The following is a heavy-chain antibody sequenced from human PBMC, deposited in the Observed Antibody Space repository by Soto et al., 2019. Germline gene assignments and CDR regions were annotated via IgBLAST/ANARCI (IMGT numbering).Heavy chain of an antibody. CDR1: TVIIYA. J-gene: IGHJ5*02. D-gene: IGHD5-18*01. CDR3: AKSIHSYGYSAWFDP. Sequence: TVIIYALIVIRHPKGKGLEWVSAISGSGGSTYYADSVKGRFTISRDNSKNTLYLQMNSLRAEDTAVYYCAKSIHSYGYSAWFDPWGQGTLVTVSS. CDR2: ISGSGGST. V-gene: IGHV3-23*01.